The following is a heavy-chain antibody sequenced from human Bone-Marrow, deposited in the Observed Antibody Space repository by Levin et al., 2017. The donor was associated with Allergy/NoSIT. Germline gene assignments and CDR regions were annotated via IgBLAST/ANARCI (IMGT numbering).Heavy chain of an antibody. J-gene: IGHJ4*02. Sequence: GGSLRLSCSASGFTFNNNTMQWVRQAPGKGLEHVSAISNNGGRTYYTDSVKGRFTISRDNSKNTLYLQMSSRRPEDTAMYYCVKNGDYGELGYWGQGTLVTGSS. CDR3: VKNGDYGELGY. V-gene: IGHV3-64D*06. CDR2: ISNNGGRT. D-gene: IGHD4-17*01. CDR1: GFTFNNNT.